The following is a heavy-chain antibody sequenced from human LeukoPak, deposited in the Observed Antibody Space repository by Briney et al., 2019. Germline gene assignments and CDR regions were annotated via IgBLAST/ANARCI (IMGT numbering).Heavy chain of an antibody. CDR3: AREVGAGNFDY. D-gene: IGHD1-26*01. J-gene: IGHJ4*02. CDR2: ISSSGSTI. Sequence: AGGSLRLSCAASGFTFSSYEMNWVRQAPGKGLEWVSYISSSGSTIYYADSVKGRFTISRDNAKNSLYLQMNSLRAEDTAVYYCAREVGAGNFDYWGQGTLVTVSS. CDR1: GFTFSSYE. V-gene: IGHV3-48*03.